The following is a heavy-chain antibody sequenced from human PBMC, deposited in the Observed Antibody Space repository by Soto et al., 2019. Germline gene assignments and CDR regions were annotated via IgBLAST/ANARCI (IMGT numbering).Heavy chain of an antibody. CDR3: AREDIVVVPPPIANGMDF. CDR2: IIPIFGTA. V-gene: IGHV1-69*06. D-gene: IGHD2-2*01. Sequence: SVKVSCKASGATFSSYAISWVRQAPGQGLEWMGGIIPIFGTANYAQKFQGRVTITADKSTSTAYMELSSLRSEDTAVYYCAREDIVVVPPPIANGMDFWGQGTTVTVSS. CDR1: GATFSSYA. J-gene: IGHJ6*02.